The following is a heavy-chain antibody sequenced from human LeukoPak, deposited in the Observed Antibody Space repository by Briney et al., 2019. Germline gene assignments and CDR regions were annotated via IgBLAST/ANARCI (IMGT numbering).Heavy chain of an antibody. CDR2: VNPNSGGT. D-gene: IGHD2-2*01. CDR1: GYTFTGYY. J-gene: IGHJ2*01. V-gene: IGHV1-2*02. Sequence: ASVKVSCKASGYTFTGYYIHWVRQAPGQGLEWMGWVNPNSGGTNYAQEFQGRVTMTRDTSISTAYMELSKLRSDDTAVYYCARDGGYCSSTSCSPDWYFDLWGRGTLVTVSS. CDR3: ARDGGYCSSTSCSPDWYFDL.